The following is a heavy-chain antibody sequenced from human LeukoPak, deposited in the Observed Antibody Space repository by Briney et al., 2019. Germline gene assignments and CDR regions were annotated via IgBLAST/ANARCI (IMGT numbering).Heavy chain of an antibody. J-gene: IGHJ4*02. CDR3: ARLDSSSSIY. V-gene: IGHV4-39*02. CDR2: IYYSGST. CDR1: GDSINSSSVYY. Sequence: PSETLSLTCTVSGDSINSSSVYYWGWIRQPPGKGLEWIGSIYYSGSTYYNPSLKSRVTISVDTSKNHFSLKLSSVTAADTAVYYCARLDSSSSIYWGQGTLVTVSS. D-gene: IGHD6-6*01.